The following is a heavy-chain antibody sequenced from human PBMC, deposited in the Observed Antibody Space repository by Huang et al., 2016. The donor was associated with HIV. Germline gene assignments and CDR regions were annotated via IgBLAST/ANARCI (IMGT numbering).Heavy chain of an antibody. J-gene: IGHJ6*03. CDR1: GYSFMNHW. V-gene: IGHV5-51*03. Sequence: EVQLVQSGAEVKKPGQSLKISCKGSGYSFMNHWIGWVRQMPGKGLEWMGIIYPDDSDTRYSPSFQGQVTISAEKSISTVYLQWSSLKASDTAMYYCARLAGTLRDYYYMDVWGKGTTVTVSS. CDR3: ARLAGTLRDYYYMDV. CDR2: IYPDDSDT. D-gene: IGHD1-1*01.